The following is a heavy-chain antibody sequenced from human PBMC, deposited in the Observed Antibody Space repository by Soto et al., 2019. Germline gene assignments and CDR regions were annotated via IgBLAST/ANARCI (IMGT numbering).Heavy chain of an antibody. J-gene: IGHJ6*02. CDR1: GFTVSSNY. V-gene: IGHV3-53*02. Sequence: EVQLVETGGGLIQPGGSLRLSCAAYGFTVSSNYMRWVRQAPGKGLEWVSVIYSGGSTYYADSVRGRFTISRDNSKNTLDLQMQSLRAEDTAVYYCARDPPATRHGMDVWGQGTTVTVSS. CDR2: IYSGGST. CDR3: ARDPPATRHGMDV.